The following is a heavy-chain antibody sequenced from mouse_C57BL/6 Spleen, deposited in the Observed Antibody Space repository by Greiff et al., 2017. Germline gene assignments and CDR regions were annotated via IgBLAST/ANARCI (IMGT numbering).Heavy chain of an antibody. CDR3: VRHVDSYYHGWYFDV. CDR2: IRSKSNNYAT. J-gene: IGHJ1*03. CDR1: GFSFNTYA. D-gene: IGHD2-12*01. V-gene: IGHV10-1*01. Sequence: EVHLVESGGGLVQPKGSLKISCAASGFSFNTYAMNWVRQAPGKGLEWVARIRSKSNNYATYYADSVKDRFTISRDDSESMLYLQMNNLKTEDTAMYYCVRHVDSYYHGWYFDVWGTGTTVTVSS.